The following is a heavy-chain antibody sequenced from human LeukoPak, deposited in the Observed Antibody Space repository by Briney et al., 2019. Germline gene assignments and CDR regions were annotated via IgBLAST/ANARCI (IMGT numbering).Heavy chain of an antibody. CDR3: ARDGDSSGWSPRYYYGMDV. CDR1: GFTFSSYS. V-gene: IGHV3-21*01. D-gene: IGHD6-19*01. CDR2: ISSSSSYI. Sequence: GGSLRLSCAASGFTFSSYSMNWVRQAPGEGLEWVSSISSSSSYIYYADSVKGRFTISRDNAKNSLYLQMNSLRAEDTAVYYCARDGDSSGWSPRYYYGMDVWGQGTTVTVSS. J-gene: IGHJ6*02.